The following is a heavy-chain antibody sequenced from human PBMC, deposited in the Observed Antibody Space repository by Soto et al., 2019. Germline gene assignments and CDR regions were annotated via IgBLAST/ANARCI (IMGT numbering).Heavy chain of an antibody. J-gene: IGHJ6*02. CDR2: INHSGST. V-gene: IGHV4-34*01. D-gene: IGHD3-10*01. CDR1: GGSFSGYY. CDR3: ARQVITMVRGVIIPHYYYYYGMDV. Sequence: QVQLQQWGAGLLKPSETLSLTCAVYGGSFSGYYWSWIRQPPGKGLEWIGEINHSGSTNYNPSLKSRVTISVDTSKSQFSLKLSSVTAADTAVYYCARQVITMVRGVIIPHYYYYYGMDVWGQGTTVTVSS.